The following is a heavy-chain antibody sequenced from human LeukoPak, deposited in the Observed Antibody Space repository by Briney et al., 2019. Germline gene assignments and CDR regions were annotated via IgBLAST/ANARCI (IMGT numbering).Heavy chain of an antibody. CDR2: INPNSGGT. CDR1: GYTFTGYY. CDR3: SRYSSGYQLAY. J-gene: IGHJ4*02. D-gene: IGHD3-22*01. Sequence: ASVKVSCKASGYTFTGYYMHWVRQAPGQGLEWMGRINPNSGGTNYAQKFQGRVSMTRATSISTAYLELSRLSSDDKDVYYCSRYSSGYQLAYGGQGTLVPVSS. V-gene: IGHV1-2*05.